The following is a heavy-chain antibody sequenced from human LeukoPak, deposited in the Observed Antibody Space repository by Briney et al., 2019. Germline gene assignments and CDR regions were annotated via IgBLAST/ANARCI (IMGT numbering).Heavy chain of an antibody. CDR2: ISSSSSTV. V-gene: IGHV3-48*04. CDR3: ARSTAMHFDL. Sequence: PGGSLRLSCAASGFTFSSYSMTWVRQAPGKGLEWVSYISSSSSTVYYADSVKGRFTISRDNAKNSLYLQMNSLRAEDTAVYYCARSTAMHFDLWGRGTLVTVSS. CDR1: GFTFSSYS. J-gene: IGHJ2*01.